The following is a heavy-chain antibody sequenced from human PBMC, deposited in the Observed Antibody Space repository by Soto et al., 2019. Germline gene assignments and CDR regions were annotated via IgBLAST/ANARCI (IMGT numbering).Heavy chain of an antibody. CDR1: GDSITSGDYS. J-gene: IGHJ4*02. CDR2: IYRTGNT. Sequence: PPEPLSLTCTVSGDSITSGDYSWSWIRQPPGKGLEWLGYIYRTGNTHYSPSLKSRVSISQDRSKNQFSLELTSVTAADTAVYYCARGDYQYSIDYWGQGTLVTVS. V-gene: IGHV4-30-2*01. CDR3: ARGDYQYSIDY. D-gene: IGHD2-2*01.